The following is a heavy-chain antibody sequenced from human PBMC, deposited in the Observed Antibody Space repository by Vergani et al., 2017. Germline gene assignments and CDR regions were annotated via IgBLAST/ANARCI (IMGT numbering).Heavy chain of an antibody. CDR1: GGSITSGSFS. CDR3: ARDSWTSELRGVYWFDT. J-gene: IGHJ5*02. V-gene: IGHV4-61*02. D-gene: IGHD3-10*01. Sequence: QVQLHESGPGLVKPSQTLSLTCTVSGGSITSGSFSWSWIRQPAGKGLEWIGRIHSSGTTNYNPSLKSLVTLSVDTSKNQLSLRMTSVTAADTAVYYCARDSWTSELRGVYWFDTWGQGTLVSVSS. CDR2: IHSSGTT.